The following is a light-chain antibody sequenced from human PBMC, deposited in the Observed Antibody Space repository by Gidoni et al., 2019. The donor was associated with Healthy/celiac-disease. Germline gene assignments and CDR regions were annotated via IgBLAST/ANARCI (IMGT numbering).Light chain of an antibody. J-gene: IGKJ1*01. V-gene: IGKV3-15*01. CDR1: QSVSSN. Sequence: EIVMTQSPATLSVSPGERATLSCRASQSVSSNLAWYQQKPGQAPSLLIYGASTRATGIPARFSGSGAGTEFTLTISSLQSEDCAVYYCQQYNNWPRTFGQXTKVEIK. CDR3: QQYNNWPRT. CDR2: GAS.